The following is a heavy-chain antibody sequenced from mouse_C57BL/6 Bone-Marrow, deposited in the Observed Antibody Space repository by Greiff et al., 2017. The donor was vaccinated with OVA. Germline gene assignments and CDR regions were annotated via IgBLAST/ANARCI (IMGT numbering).Heavy chain of an antibody. V-gene: IGHV5-16*01. CDR2: INYDGSST. Sequence: EVKVVESEGGLVQPGSSMKLSCTASGFTFSDYYMAWVRQVPEKGLEWVANINYDGSSTYYLDSLKSRFIISRDNAKTILYLQMSSLKSEDTATYYCAREGRYFDVWGTGTTVTVSS. J-gene: IGHJ1*03. CDR3: AREGRYFDV. CDR1: GFTFSDYY.